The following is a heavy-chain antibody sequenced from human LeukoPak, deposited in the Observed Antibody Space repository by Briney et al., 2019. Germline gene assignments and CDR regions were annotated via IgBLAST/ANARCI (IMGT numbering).Heavy chain of an antibody. CDR2: INPSGGST. J-gene: IGHJ4*02. V-gene: IGHV1-46*01. Sequence: GASVKVSCKASGYTFTGYYMHWVRQAPGQGLEWMGIINPSGGSTSYAQKFQGRVTMTRDTSTSTVYMELSSLRSEDTAVYYCARAALSSGYYYPTHPFDYWGQGTLVTVSS. D-gene: IGHD3-22*01. CDR3: ARAALSSGYYYPTHPFDY. CDR1: GYTFTGYY.